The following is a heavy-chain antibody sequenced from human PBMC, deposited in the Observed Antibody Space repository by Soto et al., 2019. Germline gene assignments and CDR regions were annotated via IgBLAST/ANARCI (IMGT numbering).Heavy chain of an antibody. Sequence: GGSLRLSCAAAGFSFSSYGMQWVRHAPGNGLEWVAVIWYDGSNKYYADSVKGRFTISRDNSKNTLYLQMNSLRAEDTAVYYCARDQGAALRYYYGMDVWGQGTTVTVSS. V-gene: IGHV3-33*01. J-gene: IGHJ6*02. CDR1: GFSFSSYG. D-gene: IGHD6-6*01. CDR2: IWYDGSNK. CDR3: ARDQGAALRYYYGMDV.